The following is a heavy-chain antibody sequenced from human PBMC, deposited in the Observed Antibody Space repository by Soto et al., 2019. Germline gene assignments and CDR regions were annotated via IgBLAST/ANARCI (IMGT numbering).Heavy chain of an antibody. V-gene: IGHV4-39*01. CDR1: GGSISSSSYY. J-gene: IGHJ4*02. D-gene: IGHD6-19*01. CDR3: ASYGIAVAGSDY. CDR2: IYYSGST. Sequence: SETLSLTCTVSGGSISSSSYYWGWIRQPPGKGLEWIGSIYYSGSTYYNPSLKSRVTISVDTSKNQFSLKLSSVTAADTAVYYCASYGIAVAGSDYWGQGTLVTVSS.